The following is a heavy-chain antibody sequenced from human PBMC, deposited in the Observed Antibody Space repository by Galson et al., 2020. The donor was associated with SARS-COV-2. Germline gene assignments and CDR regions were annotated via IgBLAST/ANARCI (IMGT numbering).Heavy chain of an antibody. CDR2: AYSSGDT. Sequence: SETLSLTCTVTGVSVNSDTYYWGWVRQPPGKGLEWIASAYSSGDTYYNPSLKSRVIISVDTSRNQFSLNLNSLTAADSAIYYCARLGGTSTFDYWGPGILVTVSS. CDR3: ARLGGTSTFDY. J-gene: IGHJ4*02. V-gene: IGHV4-39*01. CDR1: GVSVNSDTYY.